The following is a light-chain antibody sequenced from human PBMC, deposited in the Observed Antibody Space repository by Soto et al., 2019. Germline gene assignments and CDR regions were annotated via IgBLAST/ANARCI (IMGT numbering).Light chain of an antibody. CDR2: GSS. J-gene: IGKJ1*01. CDR1: QSVSSS. Sequence: EIVMTQSPATLSVSPGERATLSCRASQSVSSSLAWYQQKPGQAPRLLIYGSSTRATGIPARFSGSGSGTEFSLTINSLQSEDFAVYYCQQYTNWPRTFGQGTKVETK. V-gene: IGKV3-15*01. CDR3: QQYTNWPRT.